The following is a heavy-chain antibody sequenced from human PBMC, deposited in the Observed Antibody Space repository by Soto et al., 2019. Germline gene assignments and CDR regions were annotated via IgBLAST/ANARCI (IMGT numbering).Heavy chain of an antibody. CDR1: GFAFSNYA. CDR2: LTDSGSST. V-gene: IGHV3-23*01. CDR3: ARDLEGNWSGDV. Sequence: DVQLLTSGGGLVQPGGSLKLSCAASGFAFSNYAMTWVRQAPERGLEWLSTLTDSGSSTWYADSVKGRFTISRDNSKNALYLQMNSLRAEDTALYYCARDLEGNWSGDVWGQGTTVTVSS. J-gene: IGHJ6*02. D-gene: IGHD1-20*01.